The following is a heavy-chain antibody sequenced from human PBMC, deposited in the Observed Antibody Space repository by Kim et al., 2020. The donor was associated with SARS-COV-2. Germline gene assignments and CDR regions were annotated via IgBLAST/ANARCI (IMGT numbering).Heavy chain of an antibody. V-gene: IGHV4-4*07. CDR2: IYTSGST. CDR3: ARDGGYCSGGSCYSSYGMDV. Sequence: SETLSLTCTVSGGSISSYYWSWIRQPAGKGLEWIGRIYTSGSTNYNPSLKSRVTMSVDTSKNQFSLKLSSVTAADTAVYYCARDGGYCSGGSCYSSYGMDVWGQGTTVTVSS. CDR1: GGSISSYY. J-gene: IGHJ6*02. D-gene: IGHD2-15*01.